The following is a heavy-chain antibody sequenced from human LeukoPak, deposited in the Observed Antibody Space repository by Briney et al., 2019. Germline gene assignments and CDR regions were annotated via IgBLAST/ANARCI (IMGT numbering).Heavy chain of an antibody. J-gene: IGHJ4*02. CDR3: AGGGKLWFGELNYFDY. D-gene: IGHD3-10*01. CDR2: IYYSGST. V-gene: IGHV4-59*12. Sequence: SETLSLSCTVSGVTISRYYRSWVRQPPGKGLEWVWDIYYSGSTNYTPSLKSRVTISIDNSKNTLSLKLSSLSAADTAVYYCAGGGKLWFGELNYFDYWGQGTLVTASS. CDR1: GVTISRYY.